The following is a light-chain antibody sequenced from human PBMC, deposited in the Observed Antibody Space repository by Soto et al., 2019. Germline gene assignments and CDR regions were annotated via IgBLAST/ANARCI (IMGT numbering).Light chain of an antibody. CDR1: QGIKSR. Sequence: NQMNQVPISRASSGGSRGTITCPAGQGIKSRLAWYQQKPGKAPKLLIYAASSLQSGVPSRFSGSGSGTDFTLTISSLQPEDFATYYCQQANSFPFTFGPGTKVDIK. V-gene: IGKV1-12*01. CDR2: AAS. J-gene: IGKJ3*01. CDR3: QQANSFPFT.